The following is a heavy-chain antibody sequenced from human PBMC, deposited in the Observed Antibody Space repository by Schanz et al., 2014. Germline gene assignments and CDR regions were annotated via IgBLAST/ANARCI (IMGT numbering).Heavy chain of an antibody. J-gene: IGHJ5*02. CDR3: AREVGLYDRGWFDP. Sequence: VQLVQSGAEVKRPGASVRVSCKASGYTFISYGIKWVRQAPGQGLEWMGWISAYNGHTDYAQKFQGRVTITADKSSDTAYMELSSLRSEDTAVYYCAREVGLYDRGWFDPWGQGTLVTVSS. CDR1: GYTFISYG. D-gene: IGHD3-22*01. V-gene: IGHV1-18*01. CDR2: ISAYNGHT.